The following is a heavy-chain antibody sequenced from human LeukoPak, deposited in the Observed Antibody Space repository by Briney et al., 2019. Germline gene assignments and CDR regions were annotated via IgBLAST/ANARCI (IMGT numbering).Heavy chain of an antibody. D-gene: IGHD3-10*01. V-gene: IGHV3-30*03. J-gene: IGHJ4*01. CDR1: GFTFSHFA. CDR2: ISYDGKKN. Sequence: PVRSLPLSCAASGFTFSHFAMHWVRQAPGKGLEWVAVISYDGKKNYYADSVKGRFTLTRDDSANTLSLQMNSLRAEDTAVYYCVRGSKIRGVIPAGEFDYWGQGTLVTFSS. CDR3: VRGSKIRGVIPAGEFDY.